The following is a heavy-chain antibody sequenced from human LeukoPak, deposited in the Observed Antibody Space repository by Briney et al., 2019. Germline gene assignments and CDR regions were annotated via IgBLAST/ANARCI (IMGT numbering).Heavy chain of an antibody. V-gene: IGHV3-23*01. CDR1: GFTFSSYA. Sequence: GGSLRLSCAASGFTFSSYAMSWVRQAPGKGLEWVSAISGSGGSTYYADSVKSRFTISRDNSKNTLYLQMNSLRAEDTAVYYCAKEHVEMATINYYYYGMDVWGQGTTVTVSS. CDR3: AKEHVEMATINYYYYGMDV. D-gene: IGHD5-24*01. CDR2: ISGSGGST. J-gene: IGHJ6*02.